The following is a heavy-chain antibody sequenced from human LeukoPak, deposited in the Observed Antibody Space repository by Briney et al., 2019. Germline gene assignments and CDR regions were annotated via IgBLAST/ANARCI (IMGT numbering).Heavy chain of an antibody. V-gene: IGHV3-9*03. D-gene: IGHD3-22*01. CDR2: ISWNSGSI. CDR1: GFTFDDYA. J-gene: IGHJ4*02. CDR3: AKGYYYDSSGYDY. Sequence: GRSLRLSCAASGFTFDDYAMHWVRQAPGKGLEWVSGISWNSGSIGYADSVKGRFTIPRDNAKNSLYLQMNSLRAEDMALYYCAKGYYYDSSGYDYWGQGTLVTVSS.